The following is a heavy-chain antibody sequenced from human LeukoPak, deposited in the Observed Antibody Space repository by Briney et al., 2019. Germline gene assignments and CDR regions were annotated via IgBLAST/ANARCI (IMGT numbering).Heavy chain of an antibody. CDR2: ISYLRNNE. V-gene: IGHV3-30-3*01. Sequence: GGSLRLSCAASGFTFSSHAMHWVRQPPGKGLEWVALISYLRNNEYYADSVKGGFTVSRDNSKNTEYLQLNSLRAEDTAVYYCARGGDGYYDYWGQGTLVTVSS. J-gene: IGHJ4*02. D-gene: IGHD3-22*01. CDR1: GFTFSSHA. CDR3: ARGGDGYYDY.